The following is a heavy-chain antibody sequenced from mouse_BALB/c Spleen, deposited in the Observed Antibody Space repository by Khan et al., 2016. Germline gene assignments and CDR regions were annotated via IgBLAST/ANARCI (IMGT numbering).Heavy chain of an antibody. CDR1: GFAFSRYW. J-gene: IGHJ3*01. CDR3: ARDYDDGGGFAY. Sequence: EVELVESGGGLVQPGGSLKLSCAASGFAFSRYWMSWVRQAPGKGLEWIGEINPDSSTINYTPSLKDKFIISRDNAKNTLYLQMSKVRSEDTALYYCARDYDDGGGFAYWCGESLVTVSA. V-gene: IGHV4-1*02. CDR2: INPDSSTI. D-gene: IGHD2-4*01.